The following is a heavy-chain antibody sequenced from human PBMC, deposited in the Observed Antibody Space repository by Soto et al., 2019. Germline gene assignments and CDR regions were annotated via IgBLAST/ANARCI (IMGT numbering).Heavy chain of an antibody. Sequence: GGYLRPSFAAPGFPFTTARINLGRPPPRKALEWVGRIRSNNECGTSDFAAHVKGRFAISRDDSKHTAYLQMDSLRTEDTAIYYCTTDSHYSGVLLRFGYWGLGTLVTVSS. V-gene: IGHV3-15*07. CDR1: GFPFTTAR. CDR2: IRSNNECGTS. CDR3: TTDSHYSGVLLRFGY. J-gene: IGHJ4*01. D-gene: IGHD1-26*01.